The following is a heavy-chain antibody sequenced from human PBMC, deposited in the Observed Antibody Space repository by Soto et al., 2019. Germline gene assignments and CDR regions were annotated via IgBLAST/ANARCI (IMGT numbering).Heavy chain of an antibody. CDR1: GGSISSGGYS. CDR2: IYHSGYT. D-gene: IGHD4-17*01. J-gene: IGHJ6*02. Sequence: QLQLQESGSGLVKPSQTLSLTCAVSGGSISSGGYSWSWIRQPPGKGLEWIGYIYHSGYTYYNPTINIRVTKSVVRSKNQFSLKLSSVTAADTAVYYCARAHYGDYGYGMDVWGQGTTVTVSS. V-gene: IGHV4-30-2*01. CDR3: ARAHYGDYGYGMDV.